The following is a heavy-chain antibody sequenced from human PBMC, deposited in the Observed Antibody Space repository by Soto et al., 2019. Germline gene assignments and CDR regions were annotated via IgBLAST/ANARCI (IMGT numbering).Heavy chain of an antibody. V-gene: IGHV3-15*07. CDR2: IKRKTDGGRT. CDR3: TTDSSSTMIVARFDY. J-gene: IGHJ4*01. D-gene: IGHD3-22*01. CDR1: GFTFSNAW. Sequence: GGSLRLSCAASGFTFSNAWINWVRQAPGKGLEWVGRIKRKTDGGRTDFAAPVKGRFAISRDDSKNMVYLQMNILKTEDTGIYSCTTDSSSTMIVARFDYWGHGTLVTVSS.